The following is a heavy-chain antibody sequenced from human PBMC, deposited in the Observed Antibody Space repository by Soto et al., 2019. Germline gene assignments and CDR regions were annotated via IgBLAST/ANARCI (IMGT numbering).Heavy chain of an antibody. V-gene: IGHV3-30-3*01. D-gene: IGHD4-17*01. CDR2: ISYDGSNK. Sequence: QVQLVESGGGVVQPGRSLRLSCAASEFTFSSYAMHWVRQAPGKGLEWVAVISYDGSNKYYADSVKGRFTISRDNSKDTLYLQMNSLRADDTAVFYCARSSTVTKVFDYRGQGTLVTVST. CDR1: EFTFSSYA. J-gene: IGHJ4*02. CDR3: ARSSTVTKVFDY.